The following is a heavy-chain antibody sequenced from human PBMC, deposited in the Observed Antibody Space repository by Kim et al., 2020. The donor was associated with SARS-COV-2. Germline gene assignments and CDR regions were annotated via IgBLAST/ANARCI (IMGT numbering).Heavy chain of an antibody. CDR3: AGGYGSGSYYIPFWDY. CDR1: GFTFSDYY. CDR2: ISSSGSTI. J-gene: IGHJ4*02. V-gene: IGHV3-11*04. Sequence: GGSLRLSCAASGFTFSDYYMSWIRQAPGKGLEWVSYISSSGSTIYYADSVKGRFTISRDNAKNSLYLQMNSLRAEDTAVYYCAGGYGSGSYYIPFWDYWGQGTLVTVSS. D-gene: IGHD3-10*01.